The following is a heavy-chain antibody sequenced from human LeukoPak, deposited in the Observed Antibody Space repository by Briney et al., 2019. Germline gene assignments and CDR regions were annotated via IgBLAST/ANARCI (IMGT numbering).Heavy chain of an antibody. CDR1: GGSFSGYY. V-gene: IGHV4-34*01. D-gene: IGHD3-3*01. J-gene: IGHJ4*02. CDR2: INHSGST. Sequence: SETLSLTCAVYGGSFSGYYWSWIRQPPGKGLEWIGEINHSGSTNYNPSLKSRVTISVDTSKNQSSLKLSSVTAADTAVYYCARGSPPEDYDFWSGYYTFDYWGQGTLVTVSS. CDR3: ARGSPPEDYDFWSGYYTFDY.